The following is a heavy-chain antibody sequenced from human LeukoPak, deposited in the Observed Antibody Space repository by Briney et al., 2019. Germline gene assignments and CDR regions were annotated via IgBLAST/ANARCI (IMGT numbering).Heavy chain of an antibody. Sequence: GGSLRLSCAASGFTFSAYSMNWVRQAPGKGLEWVSSISSSSSYIYYADSVKGRFTISRDNAKNSLYLQMNSLRAEDTAVYYCARAYRFLEWDYYYYMDVWGKGTTVTVSS. CDR2: ISSSSSYI. D-gene: IGHD3-3*01. J-gene: IGHJ6*03. CDR3: ARAYRFLEWDYYYYMDV. V-gene: IGHV3-21*01. CDR1: GFTFSAYS.